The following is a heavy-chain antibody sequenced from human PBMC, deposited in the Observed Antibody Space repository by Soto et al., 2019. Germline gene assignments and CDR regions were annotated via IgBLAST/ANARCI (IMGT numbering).Heavy chain of an antibody. CDR1: GFTFRNFA. CDR2: ITFDGKDK. CDR3: TRDLLAGHDVY. Sequence: QLQLVESGGGVVQPGRSLRLSCAASGFTFRNFAMHWVRQAPGKGLEWLAAITFDGKDKYYADSVKGRFTISRDTSKNSLYLQMNSLRIADTALYFCTRDLLAGHDVYWGQGTLVTVSS. V-gene: IGHV3-30*04. D-gene: IGHD5-12*01. J-gene: IGHJ4*02.